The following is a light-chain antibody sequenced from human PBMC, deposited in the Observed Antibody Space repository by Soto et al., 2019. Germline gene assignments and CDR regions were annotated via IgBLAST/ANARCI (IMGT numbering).Light chain of an antibody. J-gene: IGLJ1*01. CDR3: QSYDTSPSGYV. V-gene: IGLV1-40*01. CDR2: ANK. CDR1: SSNIGPGYD. Sequence: QSVLTQPPSVSGAPGQRVTISCTGSSSNIGPGYDVHWYQQLPGKAPKLLIYANKNRPAGVPDRFSASRSGTSASLAIAGLLAEDEADYYCQSYDTSPSGYVFGTGTKVTVL.